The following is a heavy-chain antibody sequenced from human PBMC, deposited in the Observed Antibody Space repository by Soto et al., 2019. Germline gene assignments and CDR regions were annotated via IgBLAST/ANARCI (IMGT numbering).Heavy chain of an antibody. Sequence: QVQLQQWGAGLLKPSETLSLTCAVYGGSFSGYYWSWIRQPPGKGLEWIGEINHSGSTNYNPSRKSRVTISVDTSKNQFSLKLSSVTAADTAVYYCARGITGSEGAEYFQHWGQGTLVTVSS. CDR3: ARGITGSEGAEYFQH. CDR1: GGSFSGYY. V-gene: IGHV4-34*01. D-gene: IGHD1-20*01. CDR2: INHSGST. J-gene: IGHJ1*01.